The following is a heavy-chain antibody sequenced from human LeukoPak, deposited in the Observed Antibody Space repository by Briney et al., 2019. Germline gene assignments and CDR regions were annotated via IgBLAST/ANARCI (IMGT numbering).Heavy chain of an antibody. V-gene: IGHV3-30*18. CDR1: GFTLSSYG. J-gene: IGHJ3*02. CDR2: ISYDGANK. CDR3: AKDRAFIVAYAFDI. Sequence: GRSLRLSCAASGFTLSSYGMHWVRQAPGKGLEWVAVISYDGANKYYADSVKGRVTISRDNSQNTLYLQMNSLKTEDRAVYYCAKDRAFIVAYAFDIWGQGTMVTVSS. D-gene: IGHD5-12*01.